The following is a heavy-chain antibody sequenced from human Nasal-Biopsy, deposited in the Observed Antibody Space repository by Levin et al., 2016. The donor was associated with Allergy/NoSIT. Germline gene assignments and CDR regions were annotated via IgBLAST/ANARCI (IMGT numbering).Heavy chain of an antibody. CDR1: GDSISNYNW. CDR3: ARDQGGICSESSCSNNWFDP. Sequence: SETLSLTCAVSGDSISNYNWWSWVRQPPGKGLEWIGEIYQSGRTNYNPSLKSRVTISIDKSKNQFSLKLKSVTAADTAVYYCARDQGGICSESSCSNNWFDPGAREPWSPSPQ. V-gene: IGHV4-4*02. D-gene: IGHD2-15*01. J-gene: IGHJ5*02. CDR2: IYQSGRT.